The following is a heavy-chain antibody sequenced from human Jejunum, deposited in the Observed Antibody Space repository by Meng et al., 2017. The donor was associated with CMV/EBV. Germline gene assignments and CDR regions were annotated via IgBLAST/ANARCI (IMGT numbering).Heavy chain of an antibody. CDR1: AFTFSDYW. CDR2: INNDGGTT. J-gene: IGHJ3*02. CDR3: AREQSSSYAFDI. D-gene: IGHD6-6*01. Sequence: ASAFTFSDYWMHWVRQAPGKGLVWVSRINNDGGTTVYADSVKGRFTISRDNAKNTLSLKMNSLRGEDTAVYYCAREQSSSYAFDIWGQGTVVTVSS. V-gene: IGHV3-74*03.